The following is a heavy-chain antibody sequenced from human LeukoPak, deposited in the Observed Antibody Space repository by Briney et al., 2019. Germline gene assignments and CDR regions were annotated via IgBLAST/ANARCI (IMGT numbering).Heavy chain of an antibody. CDR1: GFTFDDYA. Sequence: PGGSLRLSCAASGFTFDDYAMHWVRQAPGKGLEWVSGISWNSGSIGYADSVKGRFTISRDNAKNSLYLQMNSLRAEDTALYYCAKDIRYSIAAAGNYFDYWGQGTLVTVSS. CDR2: ISWNSGSI. J-gene: IGHJ4*02. V-gene: IGHV3-9*01. CDR3: AKDIRYSIAAAGNYFDY. D-gene: IGHD6-13*01.